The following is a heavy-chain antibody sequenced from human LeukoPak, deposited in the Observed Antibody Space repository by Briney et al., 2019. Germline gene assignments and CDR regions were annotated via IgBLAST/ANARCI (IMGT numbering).Heavy chain of an antibody. CDR3: ARGGSVLLWFGELLDFSYFDY. CDR2: IYSGGRT. V-gene: IGHV3-66*01. CDR1: GFTVSSNY. D-gene: IGHD3-10*01. Sequence: GRSMRLSCAASGFTVSSNYMSWVRQAPGKGLEWVSVIYSGGRTYYADSVKGRFTISRDNFKNTLYLQMNSLRAEDTAVYYCARGGSVLLWFGELLDFSYFDYWGQGTLVTVSS. J-gene: IGHJ4*02.